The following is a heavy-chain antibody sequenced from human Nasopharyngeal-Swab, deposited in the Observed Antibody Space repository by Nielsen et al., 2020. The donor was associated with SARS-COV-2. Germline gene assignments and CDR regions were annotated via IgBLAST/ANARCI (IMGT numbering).Heavy chain of an antibody. CDR2: IWYDGSNK. D-gene: IGHD3-10*01. Sequence: GESLKIYCAAPGFTFSSYGMHWVRQAPGKGLEWVAVIWYDGSNKYYADSVKGRFTISRDNSKNTLYLQMKSLRAEDTAAYYCARDWGGDYYGSGSYYPEDYWGQGTLVTASS. CDR3: ARDWGGDYYGSGSYYPEDY. V-gene: IGHV3-33*01. J-gene: IGHJ4*02. CDR1: GFTFSSYG.